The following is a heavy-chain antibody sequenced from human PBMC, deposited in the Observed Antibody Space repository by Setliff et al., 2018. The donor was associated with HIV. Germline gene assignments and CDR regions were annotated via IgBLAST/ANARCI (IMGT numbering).Heavy chain of an antibody. CDR3: ANLWELGA. CDR2: IKQDGSEI. D-gene: IGHD3-16*01. V-gene: IGHV3-7*03. CDR1: GFTFSNYW. J-gene: IGHJ5*02. Sequence: GSLRLSWAASGFTFSNYWMDWVRQAPGKGLEWVATIKQDGSEIYYMDSVKGRFTISRDNARTSLFLEMRSLRDEDTAVYLCANLWELGAWGQGTLVTVSS.